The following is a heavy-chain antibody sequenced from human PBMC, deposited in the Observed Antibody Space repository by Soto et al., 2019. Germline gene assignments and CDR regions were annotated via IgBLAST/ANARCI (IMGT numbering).Heavy chain of an antibody. D-gene: IGHD3-3*01. Sequence: SVKVSCKASGGTFSSYAISWVRQAPGQGLEWMGGIIPIFGTANYAQKFQGRVTITADESTSTAYMELSSLRSEDTAVYYCATRITIFGVAVTTLYYYYYGMDVWGQGTTVTVSS. CDR3: ATRITIFGVAVTTLYYYYYGMDV. CDR2: IIPIFGTA. J-gene: IGHJ6*02. V-gene: IGHV1-69*13. CDR1: GGTFSSYA.